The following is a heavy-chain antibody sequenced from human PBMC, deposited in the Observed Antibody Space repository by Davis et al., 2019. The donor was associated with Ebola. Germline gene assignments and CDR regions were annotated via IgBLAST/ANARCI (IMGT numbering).Heavy chain of an antibody. V-gene: IGHV3-48*02. D-gene: IGHD3-3*01. CDR3: AREGKIFGCDY. Sequence: GGSLRLSCAASGFTFSTYNMDWVRQAPGKGLEWVANIGSDTHYADSVKGRFTISRDNAKNSLYLQMNSLRDEDTAVYYCAREGKIFGCDYWGQGALVTVSS. CDR1: GFTFSTYN. J-gene: IGHJ4*02. CDR2: IGSDT.